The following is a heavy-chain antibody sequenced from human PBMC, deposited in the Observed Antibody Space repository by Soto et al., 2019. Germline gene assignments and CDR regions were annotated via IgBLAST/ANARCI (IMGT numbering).Heavy chain of an antibody. CDR3: ARRAITGSTKWGAFDI. D-gene: IGHD1-7*01. V-gene: IGHV3-23*01. CDR1: GFSCSNYV. J-gene: IGHJ3*02. CDR2: ISGTADNT. Sequence: PGGSLRLSCSASGFSCSNYVMNWVRQAPWKGLEWVSRISGTADNTFYADSVKGRFTIYRDNSKNTLYLQMNSLRAEDVALYYCARRAITGSTKWGAFDIWGQGTLVTVSS.